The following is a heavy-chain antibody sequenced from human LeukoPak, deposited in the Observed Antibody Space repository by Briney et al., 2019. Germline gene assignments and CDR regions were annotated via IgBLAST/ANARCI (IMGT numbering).Heavy chain of an antibody. CDR3: ARGVVYGASPFDY. CDR2: IYYSGST. J-gene: IGHJ4*02. D-gene: IGHD4-17*01. V-gene: IGHV4-59*01. CDR1: GGSISSYY. Sequence: SETLSLTCTVSGGSISSYYWSWIRQPPGKGLEWIGYIYYSGSTNYNPSLKSRVTISVDTSKNQFSLKLSSVTAADTAVYYCARGVVYGASPFDYWGQGTLVTVSS.